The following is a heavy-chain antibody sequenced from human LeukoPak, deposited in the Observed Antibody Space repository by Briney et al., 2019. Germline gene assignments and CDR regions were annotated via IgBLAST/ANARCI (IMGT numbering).Heavy chain of an antibody. V-gene: IGHV4-34*01. J-gene: IGHJ3*01. CDR2: INHSGST. Sequence: PSETLSLTCAVYGGSFSGYYWSWIRQPPGKGLEWIGEINHSGSTNYNPSLKSRVTISVDTSKNQFSLKLSSVTAADTAVYYCARGLQRWGQGTMVTVSS. CDR3: ARGLQR. CDR1: GGSFSGYY.